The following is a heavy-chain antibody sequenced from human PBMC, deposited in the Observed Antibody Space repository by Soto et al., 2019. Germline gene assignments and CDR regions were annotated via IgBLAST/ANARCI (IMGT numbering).Heavy chain of an antibody. CDR1: GLTFSRYT. Sequence: LRLSCAASGLTFSRYTMHWVRQAPGKGLEWVAVISYDGNNKYYADSVKGRFTISRDNSKNTLSLQMNSLRPEDTAVYYCARFRSERPFDYWGQGTLVTVSS. CDR2: ISYDGNNK. J-gene: IGHJ4*02. CDR3: ARFRSERPFDY. V-gene: IGHV3-30-3*01.